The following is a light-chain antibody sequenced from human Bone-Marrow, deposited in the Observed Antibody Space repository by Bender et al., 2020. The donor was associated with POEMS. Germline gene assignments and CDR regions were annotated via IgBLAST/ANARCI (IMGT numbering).Light chain of an antibody. Sequence: QSALTQPPSASGSLGESVTISCTGTSSDVGGYNYVSWYQQHPGKAPKLMIYDVSNRPSGVSNRFSGSKSGNTASLTISGLQAEDEADYYCSSYTSSRGVFGTGTKVTVL. CDR1: SSDVGGYNY. CDR3: SSYTSSRGV. J-gene: IGLJ1*01. V-gene: IGLV2-14*01. CDR2: DVS.